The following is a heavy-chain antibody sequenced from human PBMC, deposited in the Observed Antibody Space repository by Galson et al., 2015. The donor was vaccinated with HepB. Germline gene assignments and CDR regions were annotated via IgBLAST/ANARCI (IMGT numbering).Heavy chain of an antibody. CDR2: FDPEDGET. Sequence: SVKVSCKVSGYTLTKLSMHWVRQAPGKGLEWMGGFDPEDGETIYAQKFQGRVTMTEDTSTDTAYMELSSLRSEDTAVYYCATLRGYSGYGQSESYFDYWGQGTLVTVSS. J-gene: IGHJ4*02. CDR3: ATLRGYSGYGQSESYFDY. V-gene: IGHV1-24*01. CDR1: GYTLTKLS. D-gene: IGHD5-12*01.